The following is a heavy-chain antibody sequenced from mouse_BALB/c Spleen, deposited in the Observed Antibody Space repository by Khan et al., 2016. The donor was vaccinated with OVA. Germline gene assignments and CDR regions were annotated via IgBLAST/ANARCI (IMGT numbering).Heavy chain of an antibody. CDR3: ARTPGYYGSNYFDY. Sequence: EVELVESGGGLVRPGGSLKLSCAVSGFTFINYAMSWVRQTPEKRLEWVATISSGGSYTYYPDSVKGRFTISRDNAENTLYLQMSSLRSEDTAMYYCARTPGYYGSNYFDYWGQGTTLTVSS. CDR1: GFTFINYA. CDR2: ISSGGSYT. D-gene: IGHD1-1*01. V-gene: IGHV5-9-3*01. J-gene: IGHJ2*01.